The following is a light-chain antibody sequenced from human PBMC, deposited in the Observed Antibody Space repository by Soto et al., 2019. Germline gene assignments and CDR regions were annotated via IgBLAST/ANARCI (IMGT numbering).Light chain of an antibody. CDR1: QSISSW. Sequence: LSASVGDRVTITCRASQSISSWLAWYQQKPGKAPKLLIYDASNLESGVPSRFSGGGSGTEFSLTISSLQPDDFATYYCQQYNYFWAFGQGTKVDIK. J-gene: IGKJ1*01. CDR3: QQYNYFWA. V-gene: IGKV1-5*01. CDR2: DAS.